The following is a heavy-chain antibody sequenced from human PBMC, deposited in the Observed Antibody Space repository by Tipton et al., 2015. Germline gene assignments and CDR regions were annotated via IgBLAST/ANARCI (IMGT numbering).Heavy chain of an antibody. CDR2: ISTEGTT. V-gene: IGHV3-53*01. D-gene: IGHD3-9*01. CDR1: GFSVRSND. Sequence: SLRLSCAASGFSVRSNDMNWVRQAPGQGLEWVSFISTEGTTIYADSVKGRFTISRDNSKNTMYLQMNSLRVEDTAVFYCAKDPGRFSDWGPGYWGQGTLVTVSA. J-gene: IGHJ4*02. CDR3: AKDPGRFSDWGPGY.